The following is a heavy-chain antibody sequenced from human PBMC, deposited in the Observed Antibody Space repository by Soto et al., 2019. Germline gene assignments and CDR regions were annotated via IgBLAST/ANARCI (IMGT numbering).Heavy chain of an antibody. CDR1: GYTFTSYA. Sequence: ASVKVSCKASGYTFTSYAMHWVRQAPGQRLEWMGWINAGNGNTKYSQKFQGRVTITRDTSASTAYMELSSLRSEDTAVYYCASQVARGYCSSTSCYEGIYGMDVWGQGTTVTVSS. D-gene: IGHD2-2*01. CDR3: ASQVARGYCSSTSCYEGIYGMDV. V-gene: IGHV1-3*01. CDR2: INAGNGNT. J-gene: IGHJ6*02.